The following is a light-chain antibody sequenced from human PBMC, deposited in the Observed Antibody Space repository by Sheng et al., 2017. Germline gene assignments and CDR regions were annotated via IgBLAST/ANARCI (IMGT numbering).Light chain of an antibody. CDR2: EDN. V-gene: IGLV3-21*01. CDR1: NIGSKS. J-gene: IGLJ2*01. Sequence: SYELTQPPSVSVAPGKTARITCEGNNIGSKSVHWYQQKPGQAPVMVIYEDNRRPSGIPERFSGSNSGNTATLTISGTQAMDEADYYCQAWDNNAVVFAGGTKLTVL. CDR3: QAWDNNAVV.